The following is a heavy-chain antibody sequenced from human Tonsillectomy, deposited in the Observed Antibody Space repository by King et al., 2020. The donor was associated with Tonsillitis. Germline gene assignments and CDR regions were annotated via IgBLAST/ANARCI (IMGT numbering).Heavy chain of an antibody. CDR2: IYHSGST. CDR3: ARAERSYSSGWYSVPWGHNWFDP. V-gene: IGHV4-38-2*02. D-gene: IGHD6-19*01. J-gene: IGHJ5*02. CDR1: GYSISSGYY. Sequence: VQLQESGPGLVKPSETLSLTCTVSGYSISSGYYWGWIRQPPGKGLEWIGSIYHSGSTYYNPSLKSRATISVDTSKNQFSLKLSSVTAADTAVFYCARAERSYSSGWYSVPWGHNWFDPWGQGTLVTVSS.